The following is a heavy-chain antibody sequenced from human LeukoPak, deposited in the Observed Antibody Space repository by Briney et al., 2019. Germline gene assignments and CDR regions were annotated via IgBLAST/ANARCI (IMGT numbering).Heavy chain of an antibody. Sequence: ASVKVSCKASGYTFTSYYMHWVRQAPGQGLEWMGWINPNSGGTNYAQKFQGRVTMTRDTSISTAYMELSRLRSDDTAVYYCARDVNRVLTGFDYWGQGTLVTVSS. CDR1: GYTFTSYY. D-gene: IGHD1-20*01. J-gene: IGHJ4*02. CDR3: ARDVNRVLTGFDY. V-gene: IGHV1-2*02. CDR2: INPNSGGT.